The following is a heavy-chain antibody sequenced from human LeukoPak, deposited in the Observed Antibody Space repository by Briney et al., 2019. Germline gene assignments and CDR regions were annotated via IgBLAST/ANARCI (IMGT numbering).Heavy chain of an antibody. D-gene: IGHD1-26*01. Sequence: PGGSLRLSCAAPGFKFNTYWMSWVRQAPAKGLVWVSRIKTDGSSTSYADSVKGRFTISRDNAKNTLYLQMNSLRAEDTAVYYCTTLYSGAMDYWGQGTLVTVSS. V-gene: IGHV3-74*01. CDR1: GFKFNTYW. CDR3: TTLYSGAMDY. CDR2: IKTDGSST. J-gene: IGHJ4*02.